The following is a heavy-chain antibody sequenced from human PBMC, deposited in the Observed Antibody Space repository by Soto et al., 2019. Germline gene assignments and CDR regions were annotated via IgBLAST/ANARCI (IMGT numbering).Heavy chain of an antibody. CDR2: ISAYNGNT. D-gene: IGHD1-7*01. CDR3: ARDQLAGTTEGPHYYYGMDV. CDR1: GYTFTSYG. Sequence: QVQLVQSGAEVKKPGASVKVSCKASGYTFTSYGISWVRQAPGQGLEWMGWISAYNGNTNYAQKLQGRVTMTTDTSTSTAYMELRSLRSDDTAVYYCARDQLAGTTEGPHYYYGMDVWGQGTTVTVSS. V-gene: IGHV1-18*01. J-gene: IGHJ6*02.